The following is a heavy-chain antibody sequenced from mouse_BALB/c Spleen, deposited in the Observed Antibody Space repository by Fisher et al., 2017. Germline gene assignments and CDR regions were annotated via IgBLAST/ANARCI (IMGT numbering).Heavy chain of an antibody. Sequence: RFTISRDNAKNNLYLQMSSLKSEDTAMYYCARGYYGYFDVWGAGTTVTV. J-gene: IGHJ1*01. CDR3: ARGYYGYFDV. V-gene: IGHV5-4*02.